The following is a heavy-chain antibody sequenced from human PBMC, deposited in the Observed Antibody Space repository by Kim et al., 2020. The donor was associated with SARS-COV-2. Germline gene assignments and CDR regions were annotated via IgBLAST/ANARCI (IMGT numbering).Heavy chain of an antibody. CDR2: IYYSGST. Sequence: SETLSLTCTVSGGSISSSSYYWGWIRQPPGKGLEWIGSIYYSGSTYYNPSLKSRVTISVDTSKNQFSLKLSSVTATDTAVYYCARHGSAAAGTFVYFQH. J-gene: IGHJ1*01. CDR3: ARHGSAAAGTFVYFQH. D-gene: IGHD6-13*01. V-gene: IGHV4-39*01. CDR1: GGSISSSSYY.